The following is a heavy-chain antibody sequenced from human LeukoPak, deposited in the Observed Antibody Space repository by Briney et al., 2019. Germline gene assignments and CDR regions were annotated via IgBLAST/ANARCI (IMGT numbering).Heavy chain of an antibody. D-gene: IGHD2-2*01. CDR3: ARTYCSSTSCYPDY. Sequence: ASVKVSCKASGYSFTSHGISWVRQAPGQGLEWMGWISFSNGKTISAQNLQDRITLTTDTSTSTAYMELRSLRSDDTAVYYCARTYCSSTSCYPDYWGQGTLVTVSS. V-gene: IGHV1-18*04. CDR2: ISFSNGKT. CDR1: GYSFTSHG. J-gene: IGHJ4*02.